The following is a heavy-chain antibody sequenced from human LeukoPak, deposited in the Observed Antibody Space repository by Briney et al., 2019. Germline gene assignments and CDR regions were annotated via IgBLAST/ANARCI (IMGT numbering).Heavy chain of an antibody. Sequence: ASVKVSCKASGYTFTSYAMNWVRQAPGQGLEWMGWINTNTGNPTYAQGFTGRFVFSLDTSVSTAYLQISSLKAEDTAVYYCAIQWSGYDSASFDYWGQGTLVTVSS. J-gene: IGHJ4*02. D-gene: IGHD5-12*01. V-gene: IGHV7-4-1*02. CDR2: INTNTGNP. CDR1: GYTFTSYA. CDR3: AIQWSGYDSASFDY.